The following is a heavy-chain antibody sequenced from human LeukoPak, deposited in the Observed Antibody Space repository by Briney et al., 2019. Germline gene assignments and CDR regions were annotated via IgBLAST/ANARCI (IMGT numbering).Heavy chain of an antibody. J-gene: IGHJ4*02. V-gene: IGHV3-30-3*01. CDR1: GFTFSSYA. D-gene: IGHD2-21*01. CDR2: ISYDGSNK. Sequence: PGGSLRLSCAASGFTFSSYAMHWFRQAPGKGLEWVAVISYDGSNKYYADSVKGRFTISRDNSKNTLYLQMNSLRAEDTAVYYCARATDWDYWGQGTLVTVSS. CDR3: ARATDWDY.